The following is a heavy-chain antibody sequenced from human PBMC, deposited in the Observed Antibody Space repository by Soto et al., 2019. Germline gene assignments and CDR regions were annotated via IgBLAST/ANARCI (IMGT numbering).Heavy chain of an antibody. J-gene: IGHJ6*02. D-gene: IGHD5-18*01. Sequence: GASVKVSCKASGYTFTGYYMHWVRQAPGQGLEWMGWINPNSGGTNYAQKFQGWVTMTRDTSISTAYMELSRLRSDDTAVYYCAREGYSYDNRYYGMDVWGQGTTATVSS. CDR2: INPNSGGT. CDR3: AREGYSYDNRYYGMDV. V-gene: IGHV1-2*04. CDR1: GYTFTGYY.